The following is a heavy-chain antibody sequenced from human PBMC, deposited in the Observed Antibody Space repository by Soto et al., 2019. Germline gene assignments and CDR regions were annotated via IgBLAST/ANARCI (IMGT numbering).Heavy chain of an antibody. Sequence: SETLSLTCTVSGGSISSSSYYWGWIRQPPGKGLEWIGSIYYSGSTYYNPSLKSRVTISVDTSKNQFSLKLSSVTAADTAVYYCARRAVAGPIDWGQGTMDTVSS. CDR1: GGSISSSSYY. CDR3: ARRAVAGPID. J-gene: IGHJ3*01. V-gene: IGHV4-39*01. D-gene: IGHD6-19*01. CDR2: IYYSGST.